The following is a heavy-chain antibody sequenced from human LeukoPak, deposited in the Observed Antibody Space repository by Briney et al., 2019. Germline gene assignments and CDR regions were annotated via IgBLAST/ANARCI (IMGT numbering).Heavy chain of an antibody. D-gene: IGHD3-9*01. CDR3: AREVLRYFDWLPTNWFDP. CDR2: ISGPGSST. Sequence: GGSLRLSCAASGFTFSNYAMSWVRQAPGKGLEWVSTISGPGSSTYYADSVKGRFTISRDNSKNTLYLQMNSLRAEDTAVYYCAREVLRYFDWLPTNWFDPWGQGTLVTVSS. J-gene: IGHJ5*02. V-gene: IGHV3-23*01. CDR1: GFTFSNYA.